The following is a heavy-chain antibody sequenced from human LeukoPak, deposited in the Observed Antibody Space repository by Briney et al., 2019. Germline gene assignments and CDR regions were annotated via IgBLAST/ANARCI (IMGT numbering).Heavy chain of an antibody. Sequence: ASVKVSCKASGYTFTSYAISWVRQAPGQGLEWMGWINPNSGGTNYAQKFQGWVTMTRDTSISTAYMELSRLRSDDTAVYYCARSGGGYSNRWFDYYYGMDVWGQGTTVTVSS. D-gene: IGHD6-13*01. CDR2: INPNSGGT. J-gene: IGHJ6*02. V-gene: IGHV1-2*04. CDR3: ARSGGGYSNRWFDYYYGMDV. CDR1: GYTFTSYA.